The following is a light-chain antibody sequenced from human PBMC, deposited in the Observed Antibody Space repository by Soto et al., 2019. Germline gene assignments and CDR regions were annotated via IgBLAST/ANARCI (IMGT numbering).Light chain of an antibody. J-gene: IGKJ5*01. V-gene: IGKV3-15*01. Sequence: EIVMTQSPGTLSVSPGERATLSCGASQSIDNSLAWYQQKPGQAPRLLLYGASTRATGVPARFSGSGSGTEFILTISSLLSEDFAVYYCQQYKIWPPITFGQGTRLEI. CDR1: QSIDNS. CDR2: GAS. CDR3: QQYKIWPPIT.